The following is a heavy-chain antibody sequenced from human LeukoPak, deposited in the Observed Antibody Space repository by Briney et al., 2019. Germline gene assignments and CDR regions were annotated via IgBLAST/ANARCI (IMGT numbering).Heavy chain of an antibody. J-gene: IGHJ4*02. D-gene: IGHD3-22*01. CDR1: GFTFTNDG. V-gene: IGHV3-30*18. CDR2: ISHDGTIQ. Sequence: GSLRLSCAASGFTFTNDGMHWVRQAPGKGLEWVAIISHDGTIQHYGDSLKGRFTISRDNSKNTVSLQVNNLRPEDTAVYFCAKAPYIRGYYFDFWGQGIPVSVSS. CDR3: AKAPYIRGYYFDF.